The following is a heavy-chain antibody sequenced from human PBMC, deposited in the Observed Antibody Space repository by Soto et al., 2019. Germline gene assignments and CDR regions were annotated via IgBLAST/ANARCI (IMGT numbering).Heavy chain of an antibody. V-gene: IGHV3-9*01. CDR1: GSTFQDYA. CDR2: IYYNSDRI. Sequence: EVQLVESGGGLVQPGGSLRLSCAGSGSTFQDYAMHWVRQAPGKGLEWVSGIYYNSDRIDYADSVKGRFTISRDNARNSLYLQMNSLRTEDTAFYYCGKDIRPGGMDVWGRGILVTVSS. J-gene: IGHJ6*04. CDR3: GKDIRPGGMDV.